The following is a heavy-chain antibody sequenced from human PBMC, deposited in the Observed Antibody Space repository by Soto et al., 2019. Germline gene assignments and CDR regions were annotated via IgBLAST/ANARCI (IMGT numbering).Heavy chain of an antibody. D-gene: IGHD1-26*01. CDR1: GGSISSGGXX. V-gene: IGHV4-31*03. CDR3: AREGGIVGATAADY. CDR2: IYYSGST. Sequence: QVQLQESGPGLVKPSQTLSLTCTVSGGSISSGGXXWSXIRQHPGXGLEWIGYIYYSGSTYYNPSLKSRVTISVDTSKNQFSLKLSSVTAADTAVYYCAREGGIVGATAADYWGQGTLVTVSS. J-gene: IGHJ4*02.